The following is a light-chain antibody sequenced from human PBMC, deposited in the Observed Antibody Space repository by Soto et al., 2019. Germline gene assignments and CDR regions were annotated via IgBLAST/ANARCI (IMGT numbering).Light chain of an antibody. Sequence: DIQMTQSPSSVSASVGDRVTITCRASQDISGWLGWYLQKPGKAPELLVYAASNLQSGVPSRFSGSGSGTHFTLTINNLQPGDSATYYCHQAKSHAPFGQGTRLEIK. CDR2: AAS. CDR3: HQAKSHAP. CDR1: QDISGW. V-gene: IGKV1-12*01. J-gene: IGKJ5*01.